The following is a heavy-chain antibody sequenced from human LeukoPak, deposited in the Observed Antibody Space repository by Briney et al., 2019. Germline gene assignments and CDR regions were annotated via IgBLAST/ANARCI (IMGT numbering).Heavy chain of an antibody. J-gene: IGHJ6*03. CDR2: IYTSGST. CDR1: GGSISRHY. V-gene: IGHV4-4*09. Sequence: SETLSLTCTVSGGSISRHYWSWIRQPPGKGLEWIGYIYTSGSTNYNPSLKSRVTISVDTSKNQFSLKLSSVTAADTAVYYCARADYYDSSGYYYPGYYYYMDVWGKGTTVTVSS. CDR3: ARADYYDSSGYYYPGYYYYMDV. D-gene: IGHD3-22*01.